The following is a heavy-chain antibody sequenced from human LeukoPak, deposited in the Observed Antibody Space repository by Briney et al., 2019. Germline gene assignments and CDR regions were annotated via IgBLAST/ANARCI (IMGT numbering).Heavy chain of an antibody. D-gene: IGHD6-19*01. Sequence: ASVKVSCKASGYTFTSYGISWVRQAPGQGLEWMGWISAYNGNTNYAQKLQGRVTMTTDTSTSTAYMGLRSLRSDDTAVYYCARRYQTLYSSGWYGYFDYWGQGTLVTVSS. CDR3: ARRYQTLYSSGWYGYFDY. V-gene: IGHV1-18*04. J-gene: IGHJ4*02. CDR2: ISAYNGNT. CDR1: GYTFTSYG.